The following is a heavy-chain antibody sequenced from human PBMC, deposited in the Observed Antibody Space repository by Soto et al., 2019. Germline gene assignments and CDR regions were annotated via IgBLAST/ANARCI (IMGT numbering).Heavy chain of an antibody. J-gene: IGHJ4*02. V-gene: IGHV4-39*01. Sequence: QLQLQESGPGLMKPSETLSLTCTVSGGSISSSSYYGGWIRQPPGKGLERIGSIYYSGSTYNNPSIKSRVTITVATSKTQFSLKLSCVHGGDTAVYSCARLIGIYDSSGYCDYWGQGSLVTVSS. CDR2: IYYSGST. CDR3: ARLIGIYDSSGYCDY. D-gene: IGHD3-22*01. CDR1: GGSISSSSYY.